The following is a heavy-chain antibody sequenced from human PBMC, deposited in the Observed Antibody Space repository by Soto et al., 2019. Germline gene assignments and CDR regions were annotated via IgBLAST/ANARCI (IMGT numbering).Heavy chain of an antibody. D-gene: IGHD3-3*01. Sequence: GGSLRLSCAASGFTFSSYGMHWVRQAPGKGLEWVAVISYDGSNKYYADSVKGRFTISRDNSKNTLYLQMNSLRAEDTPVYYCANDEFNTYYDFWSGYYRPYYYGMDVWGQGTTVTVSS. V-gene: IGHV3-30*18. J-gene: IGHJ6*02. CDR3: ANDEFNTYYDFWSGYYRPYYYGMDV. CDR1: GFTFSSYG. CDR2: ISYDGSNK.